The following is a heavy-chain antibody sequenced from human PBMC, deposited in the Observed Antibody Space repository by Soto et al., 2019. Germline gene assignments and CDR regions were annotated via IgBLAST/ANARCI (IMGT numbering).Heavy chain of an antibody. CDR2: VYDNGRP. D-gene: IGHD3-9*01. J-gene: IGHJ4*02. Sequence: PSETLSLTCTISGGSISVYYWSWIRQSPRQGLEWIGYVYDNGRPYYSPSLKSRVTISADTSKNQISLKLTSATAAETAVSYCARGVGSSPPRYWGRGTLVTVSS. V-gene: IGHV4-59*01. CDR1: GGSISVYY. CDR3: ARGVGSSPPRY.